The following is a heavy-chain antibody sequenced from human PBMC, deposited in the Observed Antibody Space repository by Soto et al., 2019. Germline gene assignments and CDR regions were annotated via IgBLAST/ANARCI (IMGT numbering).Heavy chain of an antibody. Sequence: ASVKVSCTASGYTFTSYGISWVRQAPGQGLEWMGWISAYNGNTNYAQKLQGRVTMTIDTSTSTAYMELRSLRSDDTAVYYCARDYGVARQPTRPTRNWGQVTLVTVS. J-gene: IGHJ4*02. D-gene: IGHD2-15*01. V-gene: IGHV1-18*01. CDR2: ISAYNGNT. CDR1: GYTFTSYG. CDR3: ARDYGVARQPTRPTRN.